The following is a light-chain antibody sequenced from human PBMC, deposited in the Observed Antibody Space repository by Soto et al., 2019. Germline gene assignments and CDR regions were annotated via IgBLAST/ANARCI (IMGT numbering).Light chain of an antibody. V-gene: IGKV3-15*01. J-gene: IGKJ2*01. CDR1: QSISSD. CDR3: QQYNNRPYT. CDR2: GAS. Sequence: EIMMTQSPDTLSVSPGERATVSCRASQSISSDFAWFQLKPGQAPRLLIYGASTRAPDVPDRFSGSASGTECTLTISSLQSEDFAVYYCQQYNNRPYTFGEGTKLEIK.